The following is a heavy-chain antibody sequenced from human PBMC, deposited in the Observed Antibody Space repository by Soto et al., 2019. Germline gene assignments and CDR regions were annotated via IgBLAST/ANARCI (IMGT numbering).Heavy chain of an antibody. Sequence: ASVKVSCKASGYTFTSYGIIWVRQAPGQGLEWMGWISAYNGNTNYAQKLQGRVTMTTDTSTGTAFMELTSLRSDDTAVYYCSIGSWSAETFDVWGQGTMVTVSS. CDR2: ISAYNGNT. J-gene: IGHJ3*01. CDR1: GYTFTSYG. D-gene: IGHD2-2*01. V-gene: IGHV1-18*01. CDR3: SIGSWSAETFDV.